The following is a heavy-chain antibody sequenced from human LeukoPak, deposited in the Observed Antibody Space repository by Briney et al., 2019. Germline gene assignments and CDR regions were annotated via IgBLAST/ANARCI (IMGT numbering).Heavy chain of an antibody. V-gene: IGHV3-30*18. Sequence: GRSLRLSCAASGFTFSSYGMHWVRQAPGKGLEWVAVISYDGSNKYYADSVKGRFTISRDNSKNTLYLQMNSLRAEDTAVYYCAKDGSSSSWYRYYYYMDVWGKGTTVTISS. CDR1: GFTFSSYG. CDR2: ISYDGSNK. CDR3: AKDGSSSSWYRYYYYMDV. D-gene: IGHD6-13*01. J-gene: IGHJ6*03.